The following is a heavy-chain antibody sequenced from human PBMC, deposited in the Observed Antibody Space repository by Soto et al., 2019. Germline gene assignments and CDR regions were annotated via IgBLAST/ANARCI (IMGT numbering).Heavy chain of an antibody. Sequence: GGSLRLSCAASGFTFSSYAMHWVRQAPGKGLEWVAVISYDGSNKYYADSVKGRFTISRDNSKNTPYLQMNSLRGGGTAVYYCARGDHYDSSGFSSTPYFDYWGHGTLVTVPS. CDR3: ARGDHYDSSGFSSTPYFDY. V-gene: IGHV3-30-3*01. D-gene: IGHD3-22*01. CDR2: ISYDGSNK. CDR1: GFTFSSYA. J-gene: IGHJ4*01.